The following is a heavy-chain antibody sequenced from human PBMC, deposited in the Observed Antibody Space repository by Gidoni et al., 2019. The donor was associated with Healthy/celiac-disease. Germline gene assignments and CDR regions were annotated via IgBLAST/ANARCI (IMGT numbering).Heavy chain of an antibody. CDR1: GGSISSGGYS. Sequence: QLQLQESGSGLVKPSQNLSLTRAIPGGSISSGGYSWSWLRQPPGQGLEWIGYMYPSVSTYSNPSLKSRVTISVDRSKNQFSLKLSSVTAADTAVYYCARDVRDSSGYYGVLDYWGQGALVTVSS. V-gene: IGHV4-30-2*01. J-gene: IGHJ4*02. CDR3: ARDVRDSSGYYGVLDY. CDR2: MYPSVST. D-gene: IGHD3-22*01.